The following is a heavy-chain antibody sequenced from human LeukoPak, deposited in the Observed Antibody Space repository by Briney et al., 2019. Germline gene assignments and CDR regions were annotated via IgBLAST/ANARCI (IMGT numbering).Heavy chain of an antibody. Sequence: SETLSLTCTVSGGPISSSSYYWGWIRQPPGKGLEWIGSIYYSGSTYYNPSLKSRVTISVDTSKNQFSLKLSSVTAADTAVYYCARVGDGYYFDYWGQGTLVTVSS. V-gene: IGHV4-39*07. CDR3: ARVGDGYYFDY. CDR2: IYYSGST. D-gene: IGHD5-24*01. CDR1: GGPISSSSYY. J-gene: IGHJ4*02.